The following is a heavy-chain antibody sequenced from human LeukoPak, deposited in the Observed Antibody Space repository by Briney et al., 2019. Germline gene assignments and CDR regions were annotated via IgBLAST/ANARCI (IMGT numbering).Heavy chain of an antibody. CDR1: GFTFSSYW. D-gene: IGHD3-9*01. CDR2: IKQDGSEK. V-gene: IGHV3-7*01. J-gene: IGHJ6*03. Sequence: GGSLRLSCAASGFTFSSYWMSWVRQAPGKGLEWVANIKQDGSEKYYVDSVKGRFTISRDNSKNTLYLQMNSLRAEDTAVYYCAKGVKVPLLRYFSYYMDVWGKGTTVTISS. CDR3: AKGVKVPLLRYFSYYMDV.